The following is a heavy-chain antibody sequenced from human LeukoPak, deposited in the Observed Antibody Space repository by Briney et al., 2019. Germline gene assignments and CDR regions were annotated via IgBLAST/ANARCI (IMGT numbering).Heavy chain of an antibody. J-gene: IGHJ6*04. D-gene: IGHD6-13*01. V-gene: IGHV3-72*01. CDR2: TRNKANSYTT. CDR3: ARALGIAAAGTAYYYGMDV. Sequence: GGSLRLPCAASGFTFSDHYMDWVRQAPGKGLEWVGRTRNKANSYTTEYAASVKGRFTISRDDSKNSLYLQMNSLKTEDTAVYYCARALGIAAAGTAYYYGMDVWGKGTTVTVSS. CDR1: GFTFSDHY.